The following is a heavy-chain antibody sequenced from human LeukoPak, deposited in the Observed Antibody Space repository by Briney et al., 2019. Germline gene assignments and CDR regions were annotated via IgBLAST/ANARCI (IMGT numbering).Heavy chain of an antibody. J-gene: IGHJ4*02. D-gene: IGHD6-13*01. Sequence: SETLSLTCAVYGGSFSGYYWSWIRQPPGKGLEGIGEINHSGSTNYNPSLKSRVTISVDTSKNQFSLKRSSGTAADTAVYYCARRPRRYSSSWYHFDYWGREPWSPSPQ. CDR3: ARRPRRYSSSWYHFDY. CDR2: INHSGST. CDR1: GGSFSGYY. V-gene: IGHV4-34*01.